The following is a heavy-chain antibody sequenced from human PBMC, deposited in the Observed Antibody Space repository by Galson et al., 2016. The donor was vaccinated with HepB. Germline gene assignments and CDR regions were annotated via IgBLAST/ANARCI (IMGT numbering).Heavy chain of an antibody. CDR2: IYSDGYS. CDR1: GFTVSSYY. Sequence: SLRLSCAASGFTVSSYYISWVRQAPGKGLEWVSLIYSDGYSYYADSVMGRFTISRDNSRNTVDLQTNSLRVEDTAMYYCARQKNWGPGTLVTVSS. J-gene: IGHJ4*02. V-gene: IGHV3-66*04. CDR3: ARQKN.